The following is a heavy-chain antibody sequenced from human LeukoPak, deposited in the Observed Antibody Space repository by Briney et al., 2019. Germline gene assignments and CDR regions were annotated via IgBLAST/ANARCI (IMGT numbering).Heavy chain of an antibody. D-gene: IGHD1-26*01. J-gene: IGHJ4*02. CDR1: GYTFTSYG. V-gene: IGHV1-2*06. CDR2: INPNSGGT. Sequence: GASVKVSCKASGYTFTSYGISWVRQAPGQGLEWMGRINPNSGGTNYAQKFQGRVTMTRDTSISTAYMELSRLRSDDTAVYYCARSIVGATGGDYWGQGTLVTVSS. CDR3: ARSIVGATGGDY.